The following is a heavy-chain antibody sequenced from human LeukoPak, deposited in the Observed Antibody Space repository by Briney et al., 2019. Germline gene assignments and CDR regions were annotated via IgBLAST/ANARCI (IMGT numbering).Heavy chain of an antibody. V-gene: IGHV3-7*02. J-gene: IGHJ4*02. CDR2: IKEDGSEE. Sequence: GGSLRLSCAASGFTFSDYWMSWVRQAPGIGLEWVAKIKEDGSEEDYVDSVKGRFTISRDNSKNTLYLQMNSLRAEDTAVYYCAKGGITFGGVIYWGQGTLVTVSS. CDR3: AKGGITFGGVIY. D-gene: IGHD3-16*01. CDR1: GFTFSDYW.